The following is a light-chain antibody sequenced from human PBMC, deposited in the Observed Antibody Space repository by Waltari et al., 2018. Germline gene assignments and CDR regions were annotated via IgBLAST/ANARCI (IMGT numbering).Light chain of an antibody. CDR3: LLFMGSAIWV. CDR1: SGSVSTSNY. Sequence: QTVVTQEPSFSVSPGGTVTLTCGLSSGSVSTSNYPSWYQQTPGQDPRTLIYSTNTRSSGVPDRVSGSILGNESARTITGAQADDESQYYCLLFMGSAIWVFGGGTKLTVV. V-gene: IGLV8-61*01. CDR2: STN. J-gene: IGLJ3*02.